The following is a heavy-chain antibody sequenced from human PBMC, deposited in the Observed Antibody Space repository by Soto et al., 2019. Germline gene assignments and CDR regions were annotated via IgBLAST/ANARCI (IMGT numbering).Heavy chain of an antibody. CDR3: ARDGGYSYVTARDPRYFDY. CDR2: ISSSSSYI. CDR1: GFTFSSYS. V-gene: IGHV3-21*01. J-gene: IGHJ4*02. D-gene: IGHD5-18*01. Sequence: GGSLRLSCAASGFTFSSYSMNWVRQAPGKGLEWVSSISSSSSYIYYADSVKGRFTISRDNAKNSLYLQMNSLRAEDTAVYYCARDGGYSYVTARDPRYFDYWGQGTLVTVSS.